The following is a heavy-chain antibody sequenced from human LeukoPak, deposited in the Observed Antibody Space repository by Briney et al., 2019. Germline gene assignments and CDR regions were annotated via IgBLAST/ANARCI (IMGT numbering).Heavy chain of an antibody. Sequence: GGSLRLSCAASGFTFDDYAMHWVRQAPGKGLEWVSGISWNSGSIGYADSVKGRFTISRDNAKNSLYLQMNSLRAEDTALYYCAKALRRIAAAGILSSGAFDIWGQGQWSPSLQ. CDR2: ISWNSGSI. V-gene: IGHV3-9*01. J-gene: IGHJ3*02. CDR1: GFTFDDYA. CDR3: AKALRRIAAAGILSSGAFDI. D-gene: IGHD6-13*01.